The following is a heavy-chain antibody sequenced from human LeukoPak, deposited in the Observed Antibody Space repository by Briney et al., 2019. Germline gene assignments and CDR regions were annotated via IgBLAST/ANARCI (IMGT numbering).Heavy chain of an antibody. CDR1: GYSISSGYY. J-gene: IGHJ3*02. Sequence: SETLSLTCAVSGYSISSGYYWGWIRQPPGKGLEWIGTIYHSGSTYYNSSLKSRVTISVDTSKNQFSLKLSPVTAADTAVYYCARIICSSTRCYRRGTFDIWGQGTMVTVSS. V-gene: IGHV4-38-2*01. D-gene: IGHD2-2*02. CDR3: ARIICSSTRCYRRGTFDI. CDR2: IYHSGST.